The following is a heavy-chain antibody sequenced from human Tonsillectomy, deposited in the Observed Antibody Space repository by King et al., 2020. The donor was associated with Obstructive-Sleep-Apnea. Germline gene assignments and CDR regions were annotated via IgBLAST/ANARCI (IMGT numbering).Heavy chain of an antibody. CDR1: GFTVSSNF. Sequence: VQLVESGGGLVQPGGSLRLSCAASGFTVSSNFMNWVRQAPGKGLEWVSVIYSVSSTFYADSVKGRFTISRDNSKNTLYLQMNSLRVEDTAVYYCASGADFSPFDYWGQGTLVTVSS. CDR2: IYSVSST. CDR3: ASGADFSPFDY. J-gene: IGHJ4*02. V-gene: IGHV3-66*01. D-gene: IGHD3-3*01.